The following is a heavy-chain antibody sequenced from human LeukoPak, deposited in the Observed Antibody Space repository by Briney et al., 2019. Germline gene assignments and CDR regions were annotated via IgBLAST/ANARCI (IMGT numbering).Heavy chain of an antibody. CDR2: IYHSGST. D-gene: IGHD1-26*01. CDR3: AREMVGATAFDY. V-gene: IGHV4-38-2*02. J-gene: IGHJ4*02. CDR1: GYSISSGYY. Sequence: SETLSLTCTVSGYSISSGYYWGWIRQPPGKGLEWIGSIYHSGSTYYNPSLKSRVTISVDTSKNQFSLNLRSVTAADTAVYYCAREMVGATAFDYWGQGTLVTVSS.